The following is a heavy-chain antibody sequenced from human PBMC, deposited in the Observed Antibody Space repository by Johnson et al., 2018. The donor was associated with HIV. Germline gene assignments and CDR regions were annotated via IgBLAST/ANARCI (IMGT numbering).Heavy chain of an antibody. CDR1: GFTFSSYA. D-gene: IGHD6-13*01. CDR3: ARGRKDLEAADGLDNDGFDM. Sequence: VQLVESGGDLVQPGGSLRLSCAASGFTFSSYAMSWVRQAPGKGLEWVSSITGSGGSTYYADSVKGRCTISRDNSKNTLYLQMDSLRPDDTALYYCARGRKDLEAADGLDNDGFDMWGQGTLVNVSS. V-gene: IGHV3-23*04. J-gene: IGHJ3*02. CDR2: ITGSGGST.